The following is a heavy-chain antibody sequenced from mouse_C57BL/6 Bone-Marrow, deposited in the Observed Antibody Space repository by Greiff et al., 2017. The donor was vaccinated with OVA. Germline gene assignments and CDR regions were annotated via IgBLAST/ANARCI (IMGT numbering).Heavy chain of an antibody. Sequence: EVQRVESGGGLVKPGGSLKLSCAASGFTFSSYAMSWVRQTPEKRLEWVATISDGGSYTYYPDNVKGRFTISRDNAKNNLYLQMSHLKSEDTAMYYCARGGELFDYWGQGTTLTVSS. CDR1: GFTFSSYA. CDR3: ARGGELFDY. J-gene: IGHJ2*01. CDR2: ISDGGSYT. V-gene: IGHV5-4*01.